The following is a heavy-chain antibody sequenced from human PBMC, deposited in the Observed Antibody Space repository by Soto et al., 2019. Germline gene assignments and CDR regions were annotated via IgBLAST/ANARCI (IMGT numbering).Heavy chain of an antibody. D-gene: IGHD2-15*01. V-gene: IGHV3-33*01. J-gene: IGHJ3*02. CDR2: IWDDGSNK. CDR3: ARDNNPRYCSGGSCYSDAFDI. Sequence: QVQLVESGGGVVQPGRSLRLSCAASGFTFSSYGMHWVRQAPGKGLEWVAVIWDDGSNKYYADSVKGRFTISRDNSKNTLYLQMNSLRAEDTAVYYCARDNNPRYCSGGSCYSDAFDIWGQGTMVTVSS. CDR1: GFTFSSYG.